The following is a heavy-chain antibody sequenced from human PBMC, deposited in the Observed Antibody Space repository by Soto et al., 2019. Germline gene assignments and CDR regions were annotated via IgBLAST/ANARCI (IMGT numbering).Heavy chain of an antibody. Sequence: PSETLSLTCTVSGGSISSYYWSWIRQPPGKGLEWIGYIYYSGSTNYNPSLKSRVTISVDTSKNQFSLKLSSVTAADTAVYYCARFTAMEYYFDYWGQGTLVTVSS. D-gene: IGHD5-18*01. CDR3: ARFTAMEYYFDY. CDR1: GGSISSYY. CDR2: IYYSGST. J-gene: IGHJ4*02. V-gene: IGHV4-59*08.